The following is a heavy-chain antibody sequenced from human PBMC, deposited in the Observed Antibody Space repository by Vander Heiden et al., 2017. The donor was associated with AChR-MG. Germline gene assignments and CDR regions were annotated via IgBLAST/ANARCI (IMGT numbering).Heavy chain of an antibody. CDR3: ARGDYSNYEEYFDY. Sequence: QVQLVESGGGVVQPGRSLRLPCAASGFTFSSYGMHWVRQAPGKGLEWVAVIWYDGSNKYYADSVKGRFTISRDNSKNTLYLQMNSLRAEDTAVYYCARGDYSNYEEYFDYWGQGTLVTVSS. J-gene: IGHJ4*02. D-gene: IGHD4-4*01. V-gene: IGHV3-33*01. CDR2: IWYDGSNK. CDR1: GFTFSSYG.